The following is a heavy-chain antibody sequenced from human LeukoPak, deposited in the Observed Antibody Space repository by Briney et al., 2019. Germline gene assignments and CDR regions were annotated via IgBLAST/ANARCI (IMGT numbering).Heavy chain of an antibody. Sequence: PGGSLRLSCAASGFTFSTYSMSWVRQAPGKGPEWVSAIRSGGENTYYADSVRGRFTISRDNSRGTLSLQMNSLRAEDTAVYFCAILSWDGRGSFYWGQGTLVTVSS. D-gene: IGHD2/OR15-2a*01. J-gene: IGHJ4*02. CDR2: IRSGGENT. CDR1: GFTFSTYS. V-gene: IGHV3-23*01. CDR3: AILSWDGRGSFY.